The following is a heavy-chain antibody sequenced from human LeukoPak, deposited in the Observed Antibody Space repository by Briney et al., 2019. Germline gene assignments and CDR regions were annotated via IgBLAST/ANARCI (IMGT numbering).Heavy chain of an antibody. CDR3: ARGRWFDP. J-gene: IGHJ5*02. CDR1: GGSFSGYY. V-gene: IGHV4-34*01. CDR2: INHSGST. Sequence: PSETLSLTCAVYGGSFSGYYWSWIRQPPGKGLEWIGEINHSGSTNYNPSLKSQVTIPVDTSKNQFSLKLSSVTAADTAVYYCARGRWFDPWGQGTLVTVSS.